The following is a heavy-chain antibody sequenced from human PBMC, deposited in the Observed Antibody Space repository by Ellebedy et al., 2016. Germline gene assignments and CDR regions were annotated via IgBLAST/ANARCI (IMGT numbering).Heavy chain of an antibody. Sequence: GESLKISXVASGFPFRNFFMSWVRQAPGEGLEWVSTISGGGDATFSADSVKGRFTISRDNSRNTLYLQMHSLRADDTAVYYCYYGHYSGFWGQGTLVTVSS. CDR3: YYGHYSGF. J-gene: IGHJ4*02. CDR1: GFPFRNFF. D-gene: IGHD4-17*01. CDR2: ISGGGDAT. V-gene: IGHV3-23*01.